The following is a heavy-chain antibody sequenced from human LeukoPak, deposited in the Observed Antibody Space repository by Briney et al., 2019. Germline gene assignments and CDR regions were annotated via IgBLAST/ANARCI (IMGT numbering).Heavy chain of an antibody. D-gene: IGHD1-26*01. CDR3: ARGWSGSYFDY. CDR2: ISSSGSTI. Sequence: GGSLRLSCAASGFTFSSYEMNWVRQAPGKGLEWVSYISSSGSTIYYADSVKGRFTISRDNAKNSLYLQMNSLRAEDTAVYYCARGWSGSYFDYWSQGTLVTVSS. J-gene: IGHJ4*02. CDR1: GFTFSSYE. V-gene: IGHV3-48*03.